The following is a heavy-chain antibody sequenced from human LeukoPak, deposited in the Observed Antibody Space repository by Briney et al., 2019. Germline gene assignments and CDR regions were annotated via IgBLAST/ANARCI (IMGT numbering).Heavy chain of an antibody. D-gene: IGHD6-13*01. Sequence: SQTLSLTCAISGDSVSSNSAAWNWIRQSPSRGLEWLGSTYYRSKWYNDYAVSVKSRITINPDTSKNQFSLQLNSVTPEDTAVYYCARDSGPGYSSSWDRDAFDIWGQGTMVTVSS. J-gene: IGHJ3*02. V-gene: IGHV6-1*01. CDR1: GDSVSSNSAA. CDR3: ARDSGPGYSSSWDRDAFDI. CDR2: TYYRSKWYN.